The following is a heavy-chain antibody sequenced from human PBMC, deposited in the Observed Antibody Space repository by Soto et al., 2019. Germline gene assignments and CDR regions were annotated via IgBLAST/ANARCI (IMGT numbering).Heavy chain of an antibody. CDR1: GFTFSDHY. Sequence: EVQLVESGGGLVQPGGSLRLSCAASGFTFSDHYMDWVRQAPGKGLEWVGRSRNKAKSYTTEYAASVKGRFTISRDDSKNSLYLQMNSLKTEDTAVYYCAPLGDCYGVTCFDLDYWGQGTLVTVSS. D-gene: IGHD2-15*01. J-gene: IGHJ4*02. V-gene: IGHV3-72*01. CDR3: APLGDCYGVTCFDLDY. CDR2: SRNKAKSYTT.